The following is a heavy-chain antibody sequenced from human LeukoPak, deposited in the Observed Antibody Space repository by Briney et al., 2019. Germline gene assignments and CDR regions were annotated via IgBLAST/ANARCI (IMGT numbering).Heavy chain of an antibody. CDR1: GYIFAHNG. CDR2: ISAYNGDT. CDR3: AREHYYDGSGSPLASAPVDH. Sequence: PEASVKVSCKTSGYIFAHNGISWVRQAPGQGPEWMGWISAYNGDTNYAQNFQGRVTMTRDTSTSTIYMELRSLRSDDTAVYYCAREHYYDGSGSPLASAPVDHWGQGTLVTVSS. J-gene: IGHJ4*02. D-gene: IGHD3-22*01. V-gene: IGHV1-18*01.